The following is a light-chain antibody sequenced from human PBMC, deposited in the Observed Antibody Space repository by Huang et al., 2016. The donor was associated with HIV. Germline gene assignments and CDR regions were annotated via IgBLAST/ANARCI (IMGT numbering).Light chain of an antibody. CDR3: QQRSNWLT. CDR1: QSVSSY. V-gene: IGKV3-11*01. J-gene: IGKJ4*01. CDR2: DAS. Sequence: EIVLTQSPATLFLSPGERATLSCRASQSVSSYLAWYQQKPGQAPRLLIYDASNRATGIPARFSVSGSGTDFTLTISSLEPEDFAVYYCQQRSNWLTFGGGTKVEIK.